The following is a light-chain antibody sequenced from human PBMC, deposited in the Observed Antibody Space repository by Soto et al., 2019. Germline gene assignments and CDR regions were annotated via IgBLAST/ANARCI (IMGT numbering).Light chain of an antibody. CDR1: QSVNIH. J-gene: IGKJ5*01. CDR2: GAS. CDR3: HQRQYWPPIT. Sequence: EIVLTQSPGTLSLSPGERATLSCRASQSVNIHLAWYQQKPGQAPRLLIYGASARATGIPARFSGSGSGTDFTLTISSLEPEDFAVYYCHQRQYWPPITFGQGTRLEIK. V-gene: IGKV3-11*01.